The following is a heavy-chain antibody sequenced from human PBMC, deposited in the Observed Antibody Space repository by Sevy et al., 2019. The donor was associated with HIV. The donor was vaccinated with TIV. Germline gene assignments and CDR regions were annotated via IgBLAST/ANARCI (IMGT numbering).Heavy chain of an antibody. D-gene: IGHD3-22*01. J-gene: IGHJ4*02. CDR3: AKDSYYDSSGYFDY. CDR1: GFNFDDYA. Sequence: CLRLSCAASGFNFDDYAMHWVRQAPGKGLEWVSGISWNSGSLGYADSVKGRFTISRDNAKNSLYLQMSSLRAEDTAFYYCAKDSYYDSSGYFDYWGQGTLVTVSS. V-gene: IGHV3-9*01. CDR2: ISWNSGSL.